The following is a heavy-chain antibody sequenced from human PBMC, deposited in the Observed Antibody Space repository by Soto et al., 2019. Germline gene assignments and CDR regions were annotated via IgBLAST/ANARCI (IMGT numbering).Heavy chain of an antibody. V-gene: IGHV3-23*01. J-gene: IGHJ6*02. D-gene: IGHD3-3*01. CDR3: AKEREYYDFWSGYYKVDGMDV. Sequence: PGGSLRLPCPASRFTLSSHAMSCVRPAPGKALEWVSAISGSGGSAYYADFVKGRFTIARDNSMNTLYLQMNGLRAEDTAVYYCAKEREYYDFWSGYYKVDGMDVWGQGTTVSVSS. CDR1: RFTLSSHA. CDR2: ISGSGGSA.